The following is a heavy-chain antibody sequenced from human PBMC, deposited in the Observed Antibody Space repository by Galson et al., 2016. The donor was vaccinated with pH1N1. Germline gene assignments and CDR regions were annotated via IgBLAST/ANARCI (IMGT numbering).Heavy chain of an antibody. CDR2: INTNNGGT. D-gene: IGHD3-22*01. CDR3: ARDLYYDTSGYYPLDP. Sequence: SVKVSCKASGYTFTGYFMHWVRQAPGQGLEWMGWINTNNGGTNYAQKFQGRVTLTRDASISTAYMELSRLRSDDTAVYYCARDLYYDTSGYYPLDPWGQGTLVTVSS. J-gene: IGHJ5*02. CDR1: GYTFTGYF. V-gene: IGHV1-2*02.